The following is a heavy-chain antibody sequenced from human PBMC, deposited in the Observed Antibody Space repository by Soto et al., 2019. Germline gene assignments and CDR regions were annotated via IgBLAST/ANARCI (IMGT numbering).Heavy chain of an antibody. Sequence: GGSLRLSCAASGFTFSSYGMHWVRQAPGKGLEWVAVIWYDGSNKYYADSVKGRFTISRDNSKNTLYLQMNSLRAEDTAVYYCARGGFGVVVVAATSDAFDIWGQGTMVTVSS. D-gene: IGHD2-15*01. CDR3: ARGGFGVVVVAATSDAFDI. CDR2: IWYDGSNK. CDR1: GFTFSSYG. J-gene: IGHJ3*02. V-gene: IGHV3-33*01.